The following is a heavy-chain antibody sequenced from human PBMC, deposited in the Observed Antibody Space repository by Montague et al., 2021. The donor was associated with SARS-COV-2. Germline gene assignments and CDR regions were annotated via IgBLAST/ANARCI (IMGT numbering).Heavy chain of an antibody. J-gene: IGHJ6*02. D-gene: IGHD3-9*01. CDR1: GFSLSTSGMC. CDR2: IDWDDDK. CDR3: ARTYYDILTGRDYGMDV. Sequence: PALVKPTQTLTLTCTFSGFSLSTSGMCVSWIRQPPGKALEWLARIDWDDDKYYSTSLKTRLTISKDTSKNQVVLTMTNMVPVDTATYYCARTYYDILTGRDYGMDVWGQGTTVTVSS. V-gene: IGHV2-70*11.